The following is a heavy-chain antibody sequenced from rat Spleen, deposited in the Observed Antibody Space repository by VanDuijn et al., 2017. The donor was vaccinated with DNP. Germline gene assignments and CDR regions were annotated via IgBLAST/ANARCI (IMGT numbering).Heavy chain of an antibody. V-gene: IGHV3-1*01. D-gene: IGHD1-1*01. CDR3: ARARQQSPSWYFDF. CDR2: INYIGST. J-gene: IGHJ1*01. CDR1: GYSITSDY. Sequence: EVQLQESGPGLVKSSQSLSLTCSVTGYSITSDYWGWIRKFPGNKMEWMGYINYIGSTGHNPSLRSRISITRDTTNNQVFLQLTSVTTEDTATYYCARARQQSPSWYFDFWGPGTMVTVSS.